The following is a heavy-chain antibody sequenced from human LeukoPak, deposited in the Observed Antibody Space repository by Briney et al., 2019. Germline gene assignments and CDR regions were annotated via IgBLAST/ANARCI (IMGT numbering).Heavy chain of an antibody. Sequence: SETLSLTCTVSGDSISSGNYWGWIRQPPGKGLEWIGYIYHSGSTYYNPSLKSRVTISVDRSKNQFSLKLSSVAAADTAVYYCARGDYGTGMDVWGQGTTVTVSS. CDR3: ARGDYGTGMDV. V-gene: IGHV4-38-2*02. D-gene: IGHD4-17*01. CDR2: IYHSGST. CDR1: GDSISSGNY. J-gene: IGHJ6*02.